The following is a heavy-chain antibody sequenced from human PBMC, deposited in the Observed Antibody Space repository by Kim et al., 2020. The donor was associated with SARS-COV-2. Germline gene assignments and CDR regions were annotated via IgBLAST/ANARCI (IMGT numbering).Heavy chain of an antibody. J-gene: IGHJ5*02. D-gene: IGHD3-16*01. Sequence: SLEGRVTISVDTSKNQFSLKLSSVTAADTAVYYCARHYRGVRLRLGELLTWGQGTLVTVSS. V-gene: IGHV4-31*02. CDR3: ARHYRGVRLRLGELLT.